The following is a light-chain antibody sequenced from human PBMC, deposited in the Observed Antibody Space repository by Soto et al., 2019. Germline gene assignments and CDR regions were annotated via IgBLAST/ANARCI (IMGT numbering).Light chain of an antibody. Sequence: IVMTQSPYSLAVSLGERAAINCKSSQSVLYSSNNKNYLAWYQQKPGQPPKLLIYWASTRESGVPDRFSGSGSGTDFTLTISSLQAEDVAVYYCQQYYSTPITFGQGTRLETK. CDR1: QSVLYSSNNKNY. CDR3: QQYYSTPIT. V-gene: IGKV4-1*01. CDR2: WAS. J-gene: IGKJ5*01.